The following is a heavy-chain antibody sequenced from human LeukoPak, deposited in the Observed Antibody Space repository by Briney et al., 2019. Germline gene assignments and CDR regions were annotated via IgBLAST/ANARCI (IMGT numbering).Heavy chain of an antibody. Sequence: PSETLSLTCTVAGDSLSSRGYYWSWLRRHPGKGLEWIGYIYDSGSTSYNPSLRSRVTISVDTSKNQFSLKVTSVTAADTAVYYCARGIKRSFGSGAYSFHFDSWGQGTLVTVSS. CDR1: GDSLSSRGYY. J-gene: IGHJ4*02. V-gene: IGHV4-31*03. D-gene: IGHD3-10*01. CDR2: IYDSGST. CDR3: ARGIKRSFGSGAYSFHFDS.